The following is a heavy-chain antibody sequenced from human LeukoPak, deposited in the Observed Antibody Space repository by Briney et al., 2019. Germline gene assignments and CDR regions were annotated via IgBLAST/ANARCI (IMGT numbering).Heavy chain of an antibody. Sequence: PGVPLRLSCEASGFTFTIYGMHWVRQAPGKGLEGVAGMSNGGSYKYYAHSVKGLFTISRDNSKNTLYLQINSLRPDDTALYYCAKPRGGDSWAFDTWGEGTMVAVSS. J-gene: IGHJ3*02. CDR2: MSNGGSYK. CDR1: GFTFTIYG. V-gene: IGHV3-30*18. CDR3: AKPRGGDSWAFDT. D-gene: IGHD2-21*02.